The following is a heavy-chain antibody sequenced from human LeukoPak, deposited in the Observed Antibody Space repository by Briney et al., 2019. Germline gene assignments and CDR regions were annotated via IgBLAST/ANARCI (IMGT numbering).Heavy chain of an antibody. J-gene: IGHJ4*02. CDR1: GGSISSGGNY. Sequence: PSETLSLTCTVSGGSISSGGNYWSWLRQHPGKGLEWIGYIYYSGSTYYNPSLKSRVTISVDTSKNQFSLKLSSVTAADTAVYYCAGYCGGGSCRQFYFDYWGQGTLVTVSS. CDR3: AGYCGGGSCRQFYFDY. V-gene: IGHV4-31*03. D-gene: IGHD2-15*01. CDR2: IYYSGST.